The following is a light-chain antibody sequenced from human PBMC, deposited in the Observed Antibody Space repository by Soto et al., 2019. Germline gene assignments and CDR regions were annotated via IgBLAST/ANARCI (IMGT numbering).Light chain of an antibody. J-gene: IGKJ5*01. CDR3: QQYYGTPPIT. CDR1: QSVLYSSNNKNY. CDR2: WAS. V-gene: IGKV4-1*01. Sequence: DIVMTQSPDSLAVSLGERATINCKSSQSVLYSSNNKNYLAWYQQKPGQPPKLLIYWASTRESGVPDRLSGSGSGTDYNLTISSLQAEDVAVDYYQQYYGTPPITFGQGTRLEIK.